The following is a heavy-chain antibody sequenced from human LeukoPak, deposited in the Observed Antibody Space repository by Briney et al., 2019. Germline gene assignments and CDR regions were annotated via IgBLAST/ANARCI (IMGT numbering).Heavy chain of an antibody. CDR1: GFTFSSYA. D-gene: IGHD6-19*01. CDR3: AKDGYSSGWYDQGVDY. J-gene: IGHJ4*02. CDR2: ISYDGSNK. V-gene: IGHV3-30-3*01. Sequence: PGRSLRLSCAASGFTFSSYAMHWVRQAPGKGLEWVAVISYDGSNKYYADSVKGRFTISRDYSKNTLYLQMNSLRAEDTAVYYCAKDGYSSGWYDQGVDYWGQGTLVTVSS.